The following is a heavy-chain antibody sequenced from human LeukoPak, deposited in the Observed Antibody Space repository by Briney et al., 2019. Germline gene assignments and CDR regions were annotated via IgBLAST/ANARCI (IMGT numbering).Heavy chain of an antibody. D-gene: IGHD6-13*01. J-gene: IGHJ4*02. CDR2: IYLDDDK. Sequence: SGPTLANPTQTLTPTCTFSGFSLSTSGVGVGWIRQPPGKALEWLALIYLDDDKRYSPSLKIRITITKDTPKTQVVLTMTPMDPVDTPTYSCAHGDFGSSYETYYSDYWGQGTLVTVSS. V-gene: IGHV2-5*02. CDR3: AHGDFGSSYETYYSDY. CDR1: GFSLSTSGVG.